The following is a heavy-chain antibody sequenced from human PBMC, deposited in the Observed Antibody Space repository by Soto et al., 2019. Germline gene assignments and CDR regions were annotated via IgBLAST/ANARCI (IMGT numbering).Heavy chain of an antibody. CDR3: ARGRGYYYDSSGYSDY. CDR2: IYYSGST. D-gene: IGHD3-22*01. CDR1: GGSISSDDYY. Sequence: PSETLSLTCTVSGGSISSDDYYWSWIRQPPGKGLEWIGYIYYSGSTYYNPSLKSRVTISVDTSKNQFSLKLSSVTAADTAVYYCARGRGYYYDSSGYSDYWGQGTLVTVSS. V-gene: IGHV4-30-4*01. J-gene: IGHJ4*02.